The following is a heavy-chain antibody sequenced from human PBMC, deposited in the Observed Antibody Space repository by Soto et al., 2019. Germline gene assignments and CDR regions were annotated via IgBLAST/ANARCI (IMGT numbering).Heavy chain of an antibody. CDR1: GFTFSSYA. V-gene: IGHV3-23*01. Sequence: GGSLRLSFAASGFTFSSYAMSWVRQAPGKGLEWVSAISGSGGSTYYADSVKGRFTISRDNSKNTLYLQMNSLRAEDTAVYYCAKSMDSSGWFRGPDWGQGTLVTVSS. J-gene: IGHJ4*02. D-gene: IGHD6-19*01. CDR3: AKSMDSSGWFRGPD. CDR2: ISGSGGST.